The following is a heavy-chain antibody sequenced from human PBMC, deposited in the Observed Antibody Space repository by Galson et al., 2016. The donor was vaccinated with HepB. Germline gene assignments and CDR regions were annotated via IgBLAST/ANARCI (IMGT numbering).Heavy chain of an antibody. CDR3: ARDPTAARFFDY. Sequence: SLRLSCAASGFTFSSYAMSWVRQAPGKGLEWVSAISSSGGRTYYADSVKGRFTISRDNSNKTLSLQMHSLRVEDTAKYYCARDPTAARFFDYWGQGIPVTVSS. J-gene: IGHJ4*02. V-gene: IGHV3-23*01. CDR1: GFTFSSYA. CDR2: ISSSGGRT. D-gene: IGHD6-6*01.